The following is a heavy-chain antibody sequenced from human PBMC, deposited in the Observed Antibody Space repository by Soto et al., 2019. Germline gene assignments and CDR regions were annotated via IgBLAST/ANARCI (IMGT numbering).Heavy chain of an antibody. CDR1: GGSISSGDYS. Sequence: QVQLQESGPGLVKPSQTLSLTCPVSGGSISSGDYSWSWICQPPGKGLEWIGYIYYSGSTYYNPSLKSRVTISVDTSKNQFSLKLSSVTAADTAVYYCASHDYAHYGMDVWGQGTTVTVSS. CDR2: IYYSGST. J-gene: IGHJ6*02. V-gene: IGHV4-30-4*01. D-gene: IGHD3-16*01. CDR3: ASHDYAHYGMDV.